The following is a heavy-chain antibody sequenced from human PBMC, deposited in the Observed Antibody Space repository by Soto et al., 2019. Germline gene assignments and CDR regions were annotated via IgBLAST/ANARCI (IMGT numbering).Heavy chain of an antibody. V-gene: IGHV5-51*01. CDR3: ARRDSSGFPDY. J-gene: IGHJ4*01. CDR1: GYSFNNNW. Sequence: PGESLKISCKGSGYSFNNNWIGWVRQMPGKGLEWMGIIRPGDSDSRYSPSFQGQVTMSVDKSINTAYLQWSSLKASDTAMYYCARRDSSGFPDYWGHGTLVTVSS. D-gene: IGHD3-22*01. CDR2: IRPGDSDS.